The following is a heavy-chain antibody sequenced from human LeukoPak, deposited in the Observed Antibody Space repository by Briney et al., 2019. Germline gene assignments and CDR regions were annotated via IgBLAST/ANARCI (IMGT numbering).Heavy chain of an antibody. CDR1: GFTFSSHA. D-gene: IGHD4-23*01. CDR3: AKDYGGNPFDY. Sequence: GGSLRLSCVATGFTFSSHAMSWVRQAPGKGLEWVSGISGSGSSTYYADSVKGRLTISRDNSKNTLYLQMNSLRAEDTAVYYCAKDYGGNPFDYWGQGTLVTVSS. CDR2: ISGSGSST. J-gene: IGHJ4*02. V-gene: IGHV3-23*01.